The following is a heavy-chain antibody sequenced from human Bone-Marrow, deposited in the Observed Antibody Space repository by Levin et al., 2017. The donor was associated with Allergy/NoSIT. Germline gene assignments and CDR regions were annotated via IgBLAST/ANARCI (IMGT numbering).Heavy chain of an antibody. D-gene: IGHD6-6*01. CDR2: IYTSGST. CDR3: ARVQDDSSSSGPPSNFQH. J-gene: IGHJ1*01. CDR1: GGSISSYY. Sequence: SQTLSLTCTVSGGSISSYYWSWIRQPAGKGLEWIGRIYTSGSTNYNPSLKSRVTMSVDTSKNQFSLKLSSVTAADTAVYYCARVQDDSSSSGPPSNFQHWGQGTLVTVSS. V-gene: IGHV4-4*07.